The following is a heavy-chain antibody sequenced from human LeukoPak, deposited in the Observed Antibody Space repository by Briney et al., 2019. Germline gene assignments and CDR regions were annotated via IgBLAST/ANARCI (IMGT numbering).Heavy chain of an antibody. CDR2: IKSKTDGGTT. V-gene: IGHV3-15*01. CDR3: TTDSPDGSGT. Sequence: GGALRLSCAASGFTFSNAWMSWVRQAPGKGLEWVGRIKSKTDGGTTDYAAPVKGRFTISRDDSKNTLYLQMNSLSTEDTAVYCCTTDSPDGSGTWGQGTLVTVSS. CDR1: GFTFSNAW. J-gene: IGHJ4*02. D-gene: IGHD3-10*01.